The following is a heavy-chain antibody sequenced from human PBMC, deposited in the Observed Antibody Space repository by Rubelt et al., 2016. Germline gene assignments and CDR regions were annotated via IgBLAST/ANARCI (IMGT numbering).Heavy chain of an antibody. V-gene: IGHV4-34*11. CDR3: ASFASRVRVES. CDR2: IYYSGCT. J-gene: IGHJ4*02. Sequence: QVQLQQWGAGLLKPSETLSLTCAVYGGSFSGYYWSWIRQPPGKGLEWIGYIYYSGCTNYNPSLKSRVTISGDTSKNQFSLKLSSVTAADTAVYYCASFASRVRVESWGQGTLVTVSS. CDR1: GGSFSGYY. D-gene: IGHD2-21*01.